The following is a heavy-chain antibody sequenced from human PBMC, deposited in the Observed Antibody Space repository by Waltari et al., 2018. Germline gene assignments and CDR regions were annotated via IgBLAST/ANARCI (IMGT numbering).Heavy chain of an antibody. CDR3: ARAPAPFDLWNSYYSWLDP. CDR1: GSAFTTYD. D-gene: IGHD3-3*01. J-gene: IGHJ5*02. Sequence: QVQLVQPGAEVNKPGAAVKVSCKPPGSAFTTYDITWMKQAPGKGREWMGWMNPKSGNSGYAQKFQGRVTMTRDASISTAFMELSSLTSDDTAVYYWARAPAPFDLWNSYYSWLDPWGQGTLVTVSS. V-gene: IGHV1-8*02. CDR2: MNPKSGNS.